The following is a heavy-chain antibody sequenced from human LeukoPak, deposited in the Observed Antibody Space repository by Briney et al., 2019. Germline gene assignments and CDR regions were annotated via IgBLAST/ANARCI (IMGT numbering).Heavy chain of an antibody. V-gene: IGHV3-7*01. CDR3: AREASIAAAGTDAFDI. CDR2: IKQDGSEK. J-gene: IGHJ3*02. CDR1: GFTFSSYW. D-gene: IGHD6-13*01. Sequence: GVSLRLSCAASGFTFSSYWMSWVRQAPGKGLEWVANIKQDGSEKYYVDSVKGRFTISRDNAKNSLYLQMNSLRAEDTAVYYCAREASIAAAGTDAFDIWGQGTMVTVSS.